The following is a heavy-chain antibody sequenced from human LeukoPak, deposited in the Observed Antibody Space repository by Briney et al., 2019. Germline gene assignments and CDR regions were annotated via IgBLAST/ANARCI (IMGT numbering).Heavy chain of an antibody. Sequence: GGSLRLSCAASGFIFHNAWMTWVRQAPGKGLEWVGRIKSNPDSGTADYAAPVKGRFIISRDDSKNTLYLQLNSLKTEDTAVYYCTTLSYDVHYWGQGTLVTVSS. CDR3: TTLSYDVHY. CDR2: IKSNPDSGTA. D-gene: IGHD3-3*01. V-gene: IGHV3-15*05. CDR1: GFIFHNAW. J-gene: IGHJ4*02.